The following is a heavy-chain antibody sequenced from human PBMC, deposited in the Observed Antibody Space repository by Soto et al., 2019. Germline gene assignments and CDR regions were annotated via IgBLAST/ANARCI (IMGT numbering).Heavy chain of an antibody. D-gene: IGHD3-9*01. CDR1: GFTFDDYG. J-gene: IGHJ5*02. V-gene: IGHV3-9*01. CDR2: ITWNSGSI. Sequence: EVQLVESGGGLVQPGRSLRLSCAASGFTFDDYGMHWVRQAPGKGLEWVSGITWNSGSIGYADSVKGRFTISRDNGKNSLYLQMNSLRVEDTALYYCAKGTDSYIVTGNWFDPGGQGTLVTVSS. CDR3: AKGTDSYIVTGNWFDP.